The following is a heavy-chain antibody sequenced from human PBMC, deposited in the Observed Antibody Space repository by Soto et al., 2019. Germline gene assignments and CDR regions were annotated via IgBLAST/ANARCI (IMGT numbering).Heavy chain of an antibody. CDR2: ISGSGGST. J-gene: IGHJ3*02. V-gene: IGHV3-23*01. Sequence: GGSLRLSCAASGFTFSSYAMSWVRQAPGKGLEWVSAISGSGGSTYYADSVKGRFTISRDNSKNTLYLQMNSLRAEDTAVYYCAKDLGQQRPVVVCAFDIWGQGTMVTVSS. CDR1: GFTFSSYA. CDR3: AKDLGQQRPVVVCAFDI. D-gene: IGHD6-13*01.